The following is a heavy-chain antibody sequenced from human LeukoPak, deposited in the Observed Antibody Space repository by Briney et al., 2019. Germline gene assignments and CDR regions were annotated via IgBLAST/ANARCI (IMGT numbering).Heavy chain of an antibody. Sequence: GGSLRLSCAASGFTFSSYAMSWVRQAPGKGLEWVSSISGSGGGTYYADSVKGRFTISRDNSKNTLYLQMNSLRAEDTAVYYCAKESFIVVVAAARVNWFDPWGQGTLVTVSS. V-gene: IGHV3-23*01. CDR2: ISGSGGGT. D-gene: IGHD2-2*01. J-gene: IGHJ5*02. CDR3: AKESFIVVVAAARVNWFDP. CDR1: GFTFSSYA.